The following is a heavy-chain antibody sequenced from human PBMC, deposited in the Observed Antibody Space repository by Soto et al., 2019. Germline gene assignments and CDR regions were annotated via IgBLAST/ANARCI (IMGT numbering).Heavy chain of an antibody. V-gene: IGHV3-64*02. Sequence: GRSLILSCAASGFTFSNDAMHWFRQAPGKGLECISTINTNGGSTYYADSVKGRFTISRDNSKNTLYLQMSSLRAEDMAVYYCAKAPPIVVVLAAMTLAFDYWGQGTLVTLSS. CDR1: GFTFSNDA. CDR3: AKAPPIVVVLAAMTLAFDY. D-gene: IGHD2-2*01. CDR2: INTNGGST. J-gene: IGHJ4*02.